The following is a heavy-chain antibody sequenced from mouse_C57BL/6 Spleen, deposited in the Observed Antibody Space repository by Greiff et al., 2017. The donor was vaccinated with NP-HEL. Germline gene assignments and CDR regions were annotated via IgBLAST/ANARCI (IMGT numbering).Heavy chain of an antibody. CDR3: ARAPRGDTTVVGDY. V-gene: IGHV14-2*01. CDR2: IDPEDGET. CDR1: GFNIKDYY. D-gene: IGHD1-1*01. Sequence: EVQVVESGAELVKPGASVKLSCTASGFNIKDYYMHWVKQRTEQGLEWIGRIDPEDGETKYAPKFQGKATITADTSSNTAYLQLSSLTSEDTAVYYCARAPRGDTTVVGDYWGQGTTLTVSS. J-gene: IGHJ2*01.